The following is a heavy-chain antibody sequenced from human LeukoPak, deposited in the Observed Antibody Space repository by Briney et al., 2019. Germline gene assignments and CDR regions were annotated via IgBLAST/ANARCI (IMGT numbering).Heavy chain of an antibody. CDR1: GGSMSGYF. V-gene: IGHV4-59*01. Sequence: KPSETLSLTCTVSGGSMSGYFWTWVRQSPGEGLERIGLLHPDGNVYYNAYLSSRVTISVDTSKNQVSLKLTSVTAADAAVYYCTRGTDAYKIRFWGQGTLVTVSS. D-gene: IGHD5-24*01. CDR3: TRGTDAYKIRF. J-gene: IGHJ4*02. CDR2: LHPDGNV.